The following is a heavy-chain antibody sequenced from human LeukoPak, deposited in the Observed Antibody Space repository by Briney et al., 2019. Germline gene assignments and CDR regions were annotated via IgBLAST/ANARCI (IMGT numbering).Heavy chain of an antibody. CDR2: INPNSGGT. J-gene: IGHJ5*02. D-gene: IGHD6-13*01. V-gene: IGHV1-2*04. CDR1: GYTFTGYY. Sequence: GASVKVSCKASGYTFTGYYMHWVRQAPGQGLEWMGWINPNSGGTNYAQKFQGWVTMTRDTSISTAYMELSRLRSDDTAVYYCARGRDEQQLVAGPWGQGTLVTVSS. CDR3: ARGRDEQQLVAGP.